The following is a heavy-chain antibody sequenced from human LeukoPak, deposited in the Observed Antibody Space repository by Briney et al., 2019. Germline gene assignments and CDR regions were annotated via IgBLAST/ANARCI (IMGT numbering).Heavy chain of an antibody. V-gene: IGHV3-23*01. D-gene: IGHD3-22*01. CDR2: ISGSGGST. CDR1: GFTFSSYA. J-gene: IGHJ4*02. Sequence: GGSLRLSCAASGFTFSSYAMSWVRQAPGKGLEWVSAISGSGGSTYYADSVKGRFTISRDNSKNTLYLQMNSLRAEDTAVYYCAKWDSITMIVVVIGSPYGYWGQGTLVTVSS. CDR3: AKWDSITMIVVVIGSPYGY.